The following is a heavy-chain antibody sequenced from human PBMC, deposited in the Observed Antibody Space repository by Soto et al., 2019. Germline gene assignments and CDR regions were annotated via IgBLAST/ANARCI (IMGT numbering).Heavy chain of an antibody. CDR3: VRRLYYYSSGYGGWGAFDI. J-gene: IGHJ3*02. Sequence: EALKISCKGSGYSFTSYWIGWVRQMPGKGLGWMGIIYPGDSDTRYSPSFQGQVTISADKSISTAYLQWSSLKASDTAMYYCVRRLYYYSSGYGGWGAFDIPGQGTTVPVSS. D-gene: IGHD3-22*01. CDR2: IYPGDSDT. V-gene: IGHV5-51*01. CDR1: GYSFTSYW.